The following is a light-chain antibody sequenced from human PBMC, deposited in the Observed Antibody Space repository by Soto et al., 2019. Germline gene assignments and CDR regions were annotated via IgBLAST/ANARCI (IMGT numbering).Light chain of an antibody. V-gene: IGKV1-39*01. CDR1: QSISNY. Sequence: DIQMTQSPSSLAASVGDRVTITCRASQSISNYLIWYQQKPGTAPKLLIYGASTSQSGVPSRFRGSGSGTDFTLTITSLQPEDFASYYCQQSYSTPLTFGGGTKVDI. J-gene: IGKJ4*01. CDR2: GAS. CDR3: QQSYSTPLT.